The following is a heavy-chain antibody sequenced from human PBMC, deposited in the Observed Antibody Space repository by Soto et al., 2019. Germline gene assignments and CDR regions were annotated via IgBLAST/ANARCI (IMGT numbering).Heavy chain of an antibody. V-gene: IGHV4-34*01. D-gene: IGHD3-10*01. J-gene: IGHJ4*02. CDR1: GGTFSGYY. Sequence: QVHLQQWGAGLLKPSETLSLTCAVYGGTFSGYYWSWIRQPPGKGLEWIGEINHSGTTNYNPSLKSRVTISMETSKSQFSLKLSSVTAADTAVYYCASTAGILLWFGELRYYFDFWGQGTLVTV. CDR3: ASTAGILLWFGELRYYFDF. CDR2: INHSGTT.